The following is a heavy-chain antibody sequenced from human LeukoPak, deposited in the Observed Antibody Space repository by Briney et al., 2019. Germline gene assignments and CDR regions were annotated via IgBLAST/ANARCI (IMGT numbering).Heavy chain of an antibody. CDR3: TRSGIYRYFDY. CDR1: GFTFGYYW. D-gene: IGHD1-26*01. CDR2: IKSKAYGGTV. V-gene: IGHV3-49*04. J-gene: IGHJ4*02. Sequence: GGSLRLSCAASGFTFGYYWMTWVRQAPGKGLEWVGFIKSKAYGGTVEYAASVKGRFSISRDDSKSIAYLQVNSLQNEDTAVYYCTRSGIYRYFDYWGQGTLVTVSS.